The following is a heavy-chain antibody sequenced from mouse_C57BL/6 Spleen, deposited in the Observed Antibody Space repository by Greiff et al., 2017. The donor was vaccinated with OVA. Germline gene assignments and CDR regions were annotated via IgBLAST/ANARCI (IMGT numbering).Heavy chain of an antibody. CDR1: GFTFSDFY. V-gene: IGHV7-1*01. CDR3: ARDAPYCYGTFDV. J-gene: IGHJ1*03. Sequence: EVKLVESGGGLVQSGRSLRLSCATSGFTFSDFYMEWVRQAPGKGLEWIAASRNKANDYTTEYSASVKGRFIVSRDTSQSILYLQMNALRAEDTAIYYCARDAPYCYGTFDVWGTGTTVTVSS. CDR2: SRNKANDYTT. D-gene: IGHD1-1*01.